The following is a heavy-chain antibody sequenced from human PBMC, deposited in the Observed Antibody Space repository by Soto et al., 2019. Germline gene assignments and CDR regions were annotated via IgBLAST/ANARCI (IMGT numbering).Heavy chain of an antibody. CDR3: ARSAQWDGFDP. D-gene: IGHD2-8*01. CDR1: AGSISTINYY. CDR2: ISYSGST. J-gene: IGHJ3*01. V-gene: IGHV4-31*01. Sequence: QVQLQESGPGLVRPSQTLSLTCTVSAGSISTINYYWSWIRQHPEKGLEWIGYISYSGSTYYHSSLKSLVTISLDTSKKHFSLTLTSVTAADTAVYYCARSAQWDGFDPWGQGTMVTVSS.